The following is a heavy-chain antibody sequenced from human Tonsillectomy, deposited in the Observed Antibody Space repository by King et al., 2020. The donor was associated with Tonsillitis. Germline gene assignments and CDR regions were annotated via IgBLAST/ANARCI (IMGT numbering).Heavy chain of an antibody. CDR3: ARGPWVYDSSSVAF. J-gene: IGHJ4*02. V-gene: IGHV1-2*02. CDR1: GYTFTAYY. Sequence: VQLVESGAEEKKPGASVKVSCKASGYTFTAYYMYWVRQAPGQGLEWVGWINPNSGGANYAQKFQGRATMTRDTSISTAYMELSRLRSDDTAVYYCARGPWVYDSSSVAFWGQGTLVTVSS. CDR2: INPNSGGA. D-gene: IGHD6-13*01.